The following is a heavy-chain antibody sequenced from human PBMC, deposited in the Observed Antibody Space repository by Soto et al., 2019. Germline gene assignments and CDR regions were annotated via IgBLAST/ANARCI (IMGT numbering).Heavy chain of an antibody. CDR3: AICSLAAADYFDF. CDR2: IGSSTSHT. J-gene: IGHJ4*01. V-gene: IGHV3-11*05. Sequence: QVQLVESGGGLVKPGGSLRLSCAVSGFTFSDYYMTWIRQAPGKGLEWVSYIGSSTSHTNYEDSVKGRFTISIDNAKTSQFLQMNRLRAKDTAVYYCAICSLAAADYFDFWGQTTLVTVSS. D-gene: IGHD6-13*01. CDR1: GFTFSDYY.